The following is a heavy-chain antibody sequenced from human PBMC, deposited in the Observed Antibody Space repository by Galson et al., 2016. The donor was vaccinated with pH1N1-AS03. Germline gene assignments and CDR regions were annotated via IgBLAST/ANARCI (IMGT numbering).Heavy chain of an antibody. D-gene: IGHD2-15*01. Sequence: SGKVSCKASGGTFNTYAISWVRQAPGQGLEWMGRIIPMLNIPDYAQKFQVRVTITADKSTNTAYMELTNLRSDDTALYYCAKGYSATPSGTFDIWGQGAMVTVSS. CDR1: GGTFNTYA. J-gene: IGHJ3*02. V-gene: IGHV1-69*04. CDR2: IIPMLNIP. CDR3: AKGYSATPSGTFDI.